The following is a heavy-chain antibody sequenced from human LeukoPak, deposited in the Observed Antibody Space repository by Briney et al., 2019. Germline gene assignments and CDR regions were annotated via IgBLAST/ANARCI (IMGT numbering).Heavy chain of an antibody. CDR2: IKQDGSEK. CDR3: ARDGGSSSYYYYYYYMDV. V-gene: IGHV3-7*01. CDR1: GFTFSSYW. D-gene: IGHD6-6*01. Sequence: GGSLRLSCAASGFTFSSYWMSWVRQAPGKGLEWVANIKQDGSEKYYVDSVKGRFTISRDNAKNSLYLQMNSLRAEDTAVYYCARDGGSSSYYYYYYYMDVWGKGTTVTVSS. J-gene: IGHJ6*03.